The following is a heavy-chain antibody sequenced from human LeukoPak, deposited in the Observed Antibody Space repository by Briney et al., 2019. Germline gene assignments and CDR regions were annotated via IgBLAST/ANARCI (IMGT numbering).Heavy chain of an antibody. CDR3: ARAVTLRGIDY. CDR2: MNPNSGNT. D-gene: IGHD1-26*01. V-gene: IGHV1-8*01. J-gene: IGHJ4*02. Sequence: GASVKVSCKASGYTFTSYNINWVRQATGQGLEWMGWMNPNSGNTGYAQKFQGRVTMTRNTSIRTAYMKLSSLRSEATAVYYCARAVTLRGIDYWGQGTLVTVSS. CDR1: GYTFTSYN.